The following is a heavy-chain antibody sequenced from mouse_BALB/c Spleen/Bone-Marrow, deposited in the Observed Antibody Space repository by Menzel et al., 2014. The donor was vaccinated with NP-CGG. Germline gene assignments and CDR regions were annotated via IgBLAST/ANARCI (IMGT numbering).Heavy chain of an antibody. J-gene: IGHJ2*01. CDR3: ARRRSRGCDY. D-gene: IGHD3-3*01. Sequence: QVQLKQSGAELMKPGASVKISCKATGYTFSSYWIEWVKQRPGHGLEWIGEILPGSNSTNYNEKFKGKATFTANTSSNTAYMQLSSLTSEDSAVYYCARRRSRGCDYWGQGTTLTVSS. CDR1: GYTFSSYW. V-gene: IGHV1-9*01. CDR2: ILPGSNST.